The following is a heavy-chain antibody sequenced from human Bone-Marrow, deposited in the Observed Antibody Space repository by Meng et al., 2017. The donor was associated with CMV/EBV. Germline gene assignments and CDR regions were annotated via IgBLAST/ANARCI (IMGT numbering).Heavy chain of an antibody. CDR3: AREVASGIFGVDY. D-gene: IGHD3-3*02. Sequence: ASGFNFSDYYISWIRQAPGKGLEWVSYISSSGSTIYYADSVKSRFTISRDNAKNSLYLQMNSLRAEDTAVYYCAREVASGIFGVDYWGQGTLVTVSS. CDR1: GFNFSDYY. V-gene: IGHV3-11*04. CDR2: ISSSGSTI. J-gene: IGHJ4*02.